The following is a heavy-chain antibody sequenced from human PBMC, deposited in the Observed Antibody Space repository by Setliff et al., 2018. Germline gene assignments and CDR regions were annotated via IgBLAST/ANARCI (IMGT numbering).Heavy chain of an antibody. CDR3: ARDSVYSHAPYYYYYYGMDV. D-gene: IGHD5-18*01. Sequence: ASVKVSCKASGYTFTSYYIHWVRQAPGQGLEWMGVINPKNGGATYPQNLQGRVTMTRDTSMSTVYMELSSLRFEDTAVYYCARDSVYSHAPYYYYYYGMDVWGQGTTVTVSS. CDR1: GYTFTSYY. J-gene: IGHJ6*02. V-gene: IGHV1-46*01. CDR2: INPKNGGA.